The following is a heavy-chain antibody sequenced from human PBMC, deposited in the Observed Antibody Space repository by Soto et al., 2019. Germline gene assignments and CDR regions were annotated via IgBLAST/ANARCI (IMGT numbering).Heavy chain of an antibody. Sequence: GGSLRLSCAASGFTFSTYEMNWVRQAPGKGLEWVSYVSGSGSATHYADSVEGRFTISRDNTKNSLFLQMNSLRAEDTALYYCAKQRADYGSGADTFYFDSWGQGALVTVSS. CDR3: AKQRADYGSGADTFYFDS. V-gene: IGHV3-48*03. CDR2: VSGSGSAT. J-gene: IGHJ4*02. D-gene: IGHD3-10*01. CDR1: GFTFSTYE.